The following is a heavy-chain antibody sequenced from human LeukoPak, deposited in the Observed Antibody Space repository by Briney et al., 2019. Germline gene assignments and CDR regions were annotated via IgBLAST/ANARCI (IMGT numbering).Heavy chain of an antibody. D-gene: IGHD3-10*01. J-gene: IGHJ6*03. V-gene: IGHV1-69*05. CDR3: ARVRKVRGVYYYMDV. CDR2: IIPIFGTA. CDR1: GGTFSSYA. Sequence: ASVKVSCKASGGTFSSYAISWVRQAPGQGLEWMGGIIPIFGTANYAQKLQGRVTMTTDTSTSTAYMELRSLRSDDTAVYYCARVRKVRGVYYYMDVWGKGTTVTISS.